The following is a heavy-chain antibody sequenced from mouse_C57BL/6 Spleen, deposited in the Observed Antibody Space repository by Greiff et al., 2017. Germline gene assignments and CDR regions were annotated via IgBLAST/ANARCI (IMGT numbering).Heavy chain of an antibody. CDR3: ARDGGYDFDD. D-gene: IGHD1-2*01. V-gene: IGHV1-63*01. CDR2: IYPGGGYT. CDR1: GYTFTNYW. Sequence: VQLQQSGAELVRPGTSVKMSCKASGYTFTNYWIGWAKQRPGHGLEWIGDIYPGGGYTNYNEKFKGKATLTADKSSSTAYMQFSSLTSEDSAIYYCARDGGYDFDDWGQGTTLTVSS. J-gene: IGHJ2*01.